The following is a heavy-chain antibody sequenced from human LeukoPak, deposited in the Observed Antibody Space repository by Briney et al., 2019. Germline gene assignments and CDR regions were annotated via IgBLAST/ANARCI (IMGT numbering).Heavy chain of an antibody. CDR3: ARAALSRSFDY. V-gene: IGHV4-30-4*01. CDR2: IYYSGST. CDR1: GGSISSGDYY. Sequence: SETLSLTCTVSGGSISSGDYYWRWIRQPPGKGLEWIGYIYYSGSTYYNPSLKSRVTISVDTSKNQFSLKLSSVTAADTAVYYCARAALSRSFDYWGQGTLVTVSS. J-gene: IGHJ4*02.